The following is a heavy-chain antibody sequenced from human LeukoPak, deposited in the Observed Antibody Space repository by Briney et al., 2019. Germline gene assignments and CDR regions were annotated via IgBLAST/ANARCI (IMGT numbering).Heavy chain of an antibody. CDR1: GGSINNDY. D-gene: IGHD3-16*01. V-gene: IGHV4-59*01. CDR2: IKYNGYT. J-gene: IGHJ4*02. CDR3: ARSKMLLREGFDY. Sequence: KPSETLSLTCTVSGGSINNDYWSWIRQSPGKGLEWLGYIKYNGYTNYNPSLKSRVTMSIDASKKQFSLKLSSVTAADTAVYYCARSKMLLREGFDYWGQGTLVTVSS.